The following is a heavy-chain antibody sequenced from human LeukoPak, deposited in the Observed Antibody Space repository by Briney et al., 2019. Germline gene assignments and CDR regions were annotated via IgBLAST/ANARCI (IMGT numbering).Heavy chain of an antibody. J-gene: IGHJ5*02. CDR3: ARAEMATGSFDP. D-gene: IGHD5-24*01. CDR1: GFTFSSYS. Sequence: PGGSLRLSCAASGFTFSSYSMNWVRQAPGKGLEWVSSISSSSSYIYYADSVKGRFTISRDNAKNSLYLQMNSMRAEDTVVYYCARAEMATGSFDPWGQGTLVTVSS. CDR2: ISSSSSYI. V-gene: IGHV3-21*01.